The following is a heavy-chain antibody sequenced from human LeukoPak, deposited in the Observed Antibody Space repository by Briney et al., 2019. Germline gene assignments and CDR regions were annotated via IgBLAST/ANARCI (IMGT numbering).Heavy chain of an antibody. D-gene: IGHD3-3*01. CDR1: GGSISSGSYY. Sequence: SETLSLTCTVSGGSISSGSYYWGWIRQPPGKGLEGIGSIYHRGSTYYNPSLKSRVTISVDTSKNQFSLKLSSVTAADTAVYYCARHPYYDFWSAAGFDPWGQGTLVTVSS. CDR2: IYHRGST. J-gene: IGHJ5*02. V-gene: IGHV4-39*01. CDR3: ARHPYYDFWSAAGFDP.